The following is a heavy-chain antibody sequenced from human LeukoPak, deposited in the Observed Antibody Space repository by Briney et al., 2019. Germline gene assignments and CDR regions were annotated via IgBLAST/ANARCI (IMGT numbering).Heavy chain of an antibody. V-gene: IGHV3-7*01. CDR2: IKQGGSQK. D-gene: IGHD5-18*01. CDR1: GFTFNNYW. J-gene: IGHJ5*02. CDR3: ARENGYSYGYTGDWFDP. Sequence: WGSLRLSCAASGFTFNNYWMSWVRQAPGKGLQWVANIKQGGSQKFYVDSVKGRFTISRDNTKKSLYLQMNSLRAEDTAVYYCARENGYSYGYTGDWFDPWGQGTLVTVSS.